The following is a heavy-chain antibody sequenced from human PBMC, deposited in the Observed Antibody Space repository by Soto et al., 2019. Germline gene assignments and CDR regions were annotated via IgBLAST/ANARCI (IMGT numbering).Heavy chain of an antibody. CDR3: ARIPVAGHGYYDY. D-gene: IGHD6-19*01. J-gene: IGHJ4*02. CDR2: INTYAGNT. CDR1: GYTFTSYV. Sequence: QVQLVHSAAEMKKPGASVKVSCKASGYTFTSYVFNWVRQAPGQGLEWMGYINTYAGNTYYSQKLQGRVTMTTDASSTTAYMELRSLTSDDTAVYYCARIPVAGHGYYDYWGQGTLVTVSS. V-gene: IGHV1-18*01.